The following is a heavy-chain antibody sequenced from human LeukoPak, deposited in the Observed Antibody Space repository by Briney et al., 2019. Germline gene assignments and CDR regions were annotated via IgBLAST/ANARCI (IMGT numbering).Heavy chain of an antibody. J-gene: IGHJ3*02. CDR3: AKVCRIQLWYDAFDI. CDR2: IRYDGSNK. D-gene: IGHD5-18*01. V-gene: IGHV3-30*02. CDR1: GFTFSSYG. Sequence: GGSLRLSCAASGFTFSSYGMHWVRQAPGKGLEWVAFIRYDGSNKYYADSVKGRFTISRDNSKNTLYLQMNSLRAEDTAVYYCAKVCRIQLWYDAFDIWGQGTMVTVSS.